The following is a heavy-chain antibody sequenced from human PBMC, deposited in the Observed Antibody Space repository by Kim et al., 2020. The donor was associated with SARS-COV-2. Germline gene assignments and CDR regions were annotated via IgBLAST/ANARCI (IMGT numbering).Heavy chain of an antibody. CDR2: INPNSGGT. J-gene: IGHJ4*02. CDR3: ARGLGGDTVTDFEGY. V-gene: IGHV1-2*02. Sequence: ASVKVSCKASGYTFTGYYMHWVRQAPGQGLEWMGWINPNSGGTNYAQKFQGRVTMTRDTSISTAYMELSRLRSDDTAVYYCARGLGGDTVTDFEGYWGQGTLVTVSS. D-gene: IGHD4-4*01. CDR1: GYTFTGYY.